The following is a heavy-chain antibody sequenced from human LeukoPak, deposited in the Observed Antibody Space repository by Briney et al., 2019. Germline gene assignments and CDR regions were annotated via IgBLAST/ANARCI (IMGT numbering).Heavy chain of an antibody. V-gene: IGHV3-15*01. CDR1: GFPFSNAW. J-gene: IGHJ4*02. CDR2: IKSKTDGGTT. Sequence: GSLRLSCAASGFPFSNAWMSWVRQAPGKGLEWVGRIKSKTDGGTTDYAAPVKGRFTISRDDSKNTLYLQMNSLKTEDTAVYYCARDRAWGLRLGELSLTFDYWGQGTLVTVSS. CDR3: ARDRAWGLRLGELSLTFDY. D-gene: IGHD3-16*02.